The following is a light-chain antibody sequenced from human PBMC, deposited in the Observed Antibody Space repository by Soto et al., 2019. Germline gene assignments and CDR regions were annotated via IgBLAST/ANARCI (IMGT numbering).Light chain of an antibody. CDR3: QQYGGVPYT. CDR1: ESISRDY. J-gene: IGKJ2*01. V-gene: IGKV3-20*01. CDR2: GAS. Sequence: ETVLTQSPGTLSFSPGQRVTLSCRASESISRDYLAWYQQRLGQAPRLLIYGASSGATGIPDRFSGSGSGTDFTLTISRLEPEDFAIYYCQQYGGVPYTFGQGTKVDIK.